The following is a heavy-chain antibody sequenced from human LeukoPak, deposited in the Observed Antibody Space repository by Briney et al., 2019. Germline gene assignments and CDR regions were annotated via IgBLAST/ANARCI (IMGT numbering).Heavy chain of an antibody. Sequence: PGGSLRLSCAASGFTFSSYGMHWVRQAPGKGLEWVAVISYDGSNKYYADSVKGRFTISRDNSKNTLYLRMNSLRAEDTAVYYCAKDQGSWYDSSGYYYDYWGQGTLVTVSS. V-gene: IGHV3-30*18. CDR1: GFTFSSYG. D-gene: IGHD3-22*01. CDR2: ISYDGSNK. CDR3: AKDQGSWYDSSGYYYDY. J-gene: IGHJ4*02.